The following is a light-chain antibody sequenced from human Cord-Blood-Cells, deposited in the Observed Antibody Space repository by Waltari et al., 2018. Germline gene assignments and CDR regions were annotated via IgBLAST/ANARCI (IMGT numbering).Light chain of an antibody. CDR2: AAS. Sequence: AIRMTQSPSSFSASTGDRVTITCRATQGISSYLAWYQQKPGKAPKRLSYAASTLQRGVPSRFSGSGSGTDFTLTISCLQSEDFATYYCQQYYSYPFTFGPGTKVDIK. CDR1: QGISSY. J-gene: IGKJ3*01. CDR3: QQYYSYPFT. V-gene: IGKV1-8*01.